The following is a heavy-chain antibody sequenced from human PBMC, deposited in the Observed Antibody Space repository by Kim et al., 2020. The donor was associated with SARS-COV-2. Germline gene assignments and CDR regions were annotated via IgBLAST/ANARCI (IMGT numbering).Heavy chain of an antibody. CDR2: INSDGSST. J-gene: IGHJ4*02. CDR3: ARVGSWLRLFDY. V-gene: IGHV3-74*01. Sequence: GGSLRLSCAASGFTFSSYWMHWVRQAPGKGLVWVSRINSDGSSTSYADSVKGRFTISRDNAKNTLYLQMNSLRAEDTAVYYCARVGSWLRLFDYWGQGTLVTVSS. D-gene: IGHD5-12*01. CDR1: GFTFSSYW.